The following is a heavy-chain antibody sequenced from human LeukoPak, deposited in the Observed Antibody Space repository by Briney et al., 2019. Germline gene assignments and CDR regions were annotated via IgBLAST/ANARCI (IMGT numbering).Heavy chain of an antibody. D-gene: IGHD3-3*01. CDR1: GYTFTSYG. V-gene: IGHV1-18*01. CDR2: ISAYNGNT. CDR3: ARDHDFWSGGYGMDV. Sequence: ASVKVSCKASGYTFTSYGISWVRQAPGQGLEWMGWISAYNGNTNYAQKLQGRVTMTTDTSTSTAYMELRSLRSDDTAVYYCARDHDFWSGGYGMDVWGQGTTVTVSS. J-gene: IGHJ6*02.